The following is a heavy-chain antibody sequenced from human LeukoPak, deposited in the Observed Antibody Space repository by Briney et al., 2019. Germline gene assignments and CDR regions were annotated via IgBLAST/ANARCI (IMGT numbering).Heavy chain of an antibody. Sequence: GGSLRFSCAASGFTFSSYGMHWVRQAPGKGLEWVAVISYGGSNKYYADSVKGRFTISRDNSKNTLYLQMNSLRAEDTAVYYCAKDRRFLEWLVSYYGMDVWGQGTTVTVSS. J-gene: IGHJ6*02. CDR2: ISYGGSNK. CDR1: GFTFSSYG. D-gene: IGHD3-3*01. CDR3: AKDRRFLEWLVSYYGMDV. V-gene: IGHV3-30*18.